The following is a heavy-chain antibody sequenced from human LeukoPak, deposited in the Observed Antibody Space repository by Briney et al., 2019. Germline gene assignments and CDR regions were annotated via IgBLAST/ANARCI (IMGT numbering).Heavy chain of an antibody. V-gene: IGHV4-39*07. D-gene: IGHD3-16*01. CDR1: GDSISSRSYY. CDR3: ARDSPRLSYYYYYYMDV. CDR2: IYYSGST. Sequence: SETLSLTCTVSGDSISSRSYYWGWIRQPPGKGLEWIGSIYYSGSTYYNPSLKSRVTISVNTSKNQFSLKLTSVTAADTAVYYCARDSPRLSYYYYYYMDVWGQGTTVTVSS. J-gene: IGHJ6*03.